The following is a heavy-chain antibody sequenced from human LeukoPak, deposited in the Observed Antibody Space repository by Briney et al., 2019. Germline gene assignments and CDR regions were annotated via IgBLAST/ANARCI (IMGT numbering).Heavy chain of an antibody. D-gene: IGHD5-24*01. CDR1: GYTFTGDY. V-gene: IGHV1-46*01. Sequence: ASLKVSCKASGYTFTGDYMHWVRQAPGQGLEWMGIINPSSGSTNYAQRIQGRGTTTRDTYTSTVHMDLSSLRSEDTAVYYCANAEIGINAFDIWGQGTMVTVSS. CDR2: INPSSGST. CDR3: ANAEIGINAFDI. J-gene: IGHJ3*02.